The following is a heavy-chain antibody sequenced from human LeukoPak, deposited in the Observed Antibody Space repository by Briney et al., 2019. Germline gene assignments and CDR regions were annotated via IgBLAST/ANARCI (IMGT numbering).Heavy chain of an antibody. J-gene: IGHJ3*02. D-gene: IGHD3-10*01. Sequence: SETLSLTCAVYGGSLSNYYWSWIRQPPGKGLEWIGSIYYSGSTYYNPSLKSRVTISVDTSKNQFSLKLSSVTAADTAVYYCARDISMVRGVIRAFDIWGQGTMVTVSS. CDR1: GGSLSNYY. CDR2: IYYSGST. CDR3: ARDISMVRGVIRAFDI. V-gene: IGHV4-34*01.